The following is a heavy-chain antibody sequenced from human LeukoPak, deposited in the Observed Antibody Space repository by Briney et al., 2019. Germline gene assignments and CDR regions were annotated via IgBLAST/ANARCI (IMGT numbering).Heavy chain of an antibody. CDR2: IYSSGST. D-gene: IGHD1-1*01. CDR3: ARKRRSRDFDY. Sequence: SQTLSLTCKVSGGSISSGGYYWSWLRQHPGKGLEWIGYIYSSGSTYYNPSLKSRVTISRDTSKNQFSLTLSSVTAADTAVYYCARKRRSRDFDYWGQGTLVTASS. J-gene: IGHJ4*02. V-gene: IGHV4-31*03. CDR1: GGSISSGGYY.